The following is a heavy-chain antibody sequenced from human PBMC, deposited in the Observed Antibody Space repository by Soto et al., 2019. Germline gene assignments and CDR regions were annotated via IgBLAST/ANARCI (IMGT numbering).Heavy chain of an antibody. Sequence: LRLSCAASGFTFINYAMTWVRQAPGEGLEWVSTISGNGANTHYADSVKGRFSISRDNSKNTLYIQMNSLRAEDTAVYYCAKDYGSSRYFFDYWGQGALVTVSS. J-gene: IGHJ4*02. CDR1: GFTFINYA. D-gene: IGHD6-19*01. CDR3: AKDYGSSRYFFDY. CDR2: ISGNGANT. V-gene: IGHV3-23*01.